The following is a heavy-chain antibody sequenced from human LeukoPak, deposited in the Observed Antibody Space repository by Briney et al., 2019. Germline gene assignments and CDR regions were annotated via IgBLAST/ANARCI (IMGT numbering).Heavy chain of an antibody. J-gene: IGHJ6*03. CDR2: INHSGST. D-gene: IGHD3-10*01. Sequence: PSETLSLTCAVYGGSFSGYYWSWIRQPPGKGLEWIGEINHSGSTNYNPSLKSRVTISVDTSKYQFSLMLSSVTAADTAVYYCARLRGNYYYGSGSYSNSYYYYMDVWGKGTTVTISS. CDR1: GGSFSGYY. V-gene: IGHV4-34*01. CDR3: ARLRGNYYYGSGSYSNSYYYYMDV.